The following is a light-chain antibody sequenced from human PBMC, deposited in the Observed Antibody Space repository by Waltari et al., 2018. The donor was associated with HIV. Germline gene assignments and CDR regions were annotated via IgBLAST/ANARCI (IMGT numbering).Light chain of an antibody. V-gene: IGLV1-44*01. CDR3: AAWDASLHVV. CDR1: SSPFGPNT. Sequence: SVLPQPPSASGTLGQGLTISCFGSSSPFGPNTVSWYQHLPGSAPKLIIFRNHQRPSGVPDRFSGSQSGTSAFLTITGLLPGDEATYYCAAWDASLHVVFGGGTQLTVL. CDR2: RNH. J-gene: IGLJ2*01.